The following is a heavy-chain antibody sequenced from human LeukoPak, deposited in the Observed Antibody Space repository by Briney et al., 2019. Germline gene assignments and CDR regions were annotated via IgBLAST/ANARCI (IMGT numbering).Heavy chain of an antibody. CDR3: ARERHKLGATDLFDY. D-gene: IGHD1-26*01. Sequence: ASVKVSCKASGYTFTRYGISWVRQAPGQGLEWMGWISAYNGNTNYAQKLQGRVTMTTDTSTSTAYMELRSLRSDDTAVYYCARERHKLGATDLFDYWGQETLVTVSS. V-gene: IGHV1-18*01. CDR2: ISAYNGNT. CDR1: GYTFTRYG. J-gene: IGHJ4*02.